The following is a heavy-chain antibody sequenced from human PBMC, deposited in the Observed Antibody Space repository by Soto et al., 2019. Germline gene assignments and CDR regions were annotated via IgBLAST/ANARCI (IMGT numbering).Heavy chain of an antibody. CDR1: GFTFSSYG. CDR3: AKDHIVLVPAGNFDY. Sequence: QVQLVESGGGVVQPGRSLRLSCAASGFTFSSYGMHWVRQAPGKGLEWVAVISYDGSNKYYADSVKGRFTISRDNSKNTLYLQMNSLRAEDTAVYYCAKDHIVLVPAGNFDYWGQGTLVTVSS. CDR2: ISYDGSNK. J-gene: IGHJ4*02. V-gene: IGHV3-30*18. D-gene: IGHD2-2*01.